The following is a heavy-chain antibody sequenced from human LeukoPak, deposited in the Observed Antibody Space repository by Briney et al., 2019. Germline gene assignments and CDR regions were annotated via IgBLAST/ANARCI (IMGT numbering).Heavy chain of an antibody. D-gene: IGHD5-18*01. CDR2: ISYDGSNK. CDR3: AREKEDTAMALDY. V-gene: IGHV3-30-3*01. CDR1: GFTFSSYA. J-gene: IGHJ4*02. Sequence: GRSLRLSCAASGFTFSSYAMHWVRQAPGKGLEWVAVISYDGSNKYYADSVKGRFTISRDNSKNTLYLQMNSLRAEDTAVYYCAREKEDTAMALDYWGQGTLVTVSS.